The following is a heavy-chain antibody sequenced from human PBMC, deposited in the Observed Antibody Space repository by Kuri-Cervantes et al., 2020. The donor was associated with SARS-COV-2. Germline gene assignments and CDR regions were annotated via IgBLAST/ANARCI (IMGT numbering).Heavy chain of an antibody. J-gene: IGHJ6*03. CDR3: ARVRLKTFLNYMDV. V-gene: IGHV3-11*04. CDR1: GFIFSDYY. Sequence: GESLKISCTASGFIFSDYYMTWIRQAPGKGLEWVSNIGPSGTTKYYADSVKGRFTISRDNAKNSLYLQMNSLRAEDTAVYYCARVRLKTFLNYMDVWGKGTTVTVSS. CDR2: IGPSGTTK. D-gene: IGHD3-3*01.